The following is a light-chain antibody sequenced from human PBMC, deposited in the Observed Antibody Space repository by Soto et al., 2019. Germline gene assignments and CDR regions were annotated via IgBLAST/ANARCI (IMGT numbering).Light chain of an antibody. J-gene: IGKJ2*01. CDR2: WAS. CDR1: QSVLYSSNNKNY. V-gene: IGKV4-1*01. CDR3: QQYFNTPQT. Sequence: DIVMTQSPDSLGVSLGERATINCKSSQSVLYSSNNKNYLAWYQQKPGQPPKLLIYWASTRESGVPDRFSGSGSGTDFTLTISSLQAEDVAVYYCQQYFNTPQTFGQGTKLEIK.